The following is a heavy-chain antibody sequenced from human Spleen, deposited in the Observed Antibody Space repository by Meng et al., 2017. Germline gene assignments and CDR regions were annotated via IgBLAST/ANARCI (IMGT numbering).Heavy chain of an antibody. CDR2: MSHDGSNT. J-gene: IGHJ3*02. V-gene: IGHV3-30*04. D-gene: IGHD2-8*01. CDR1: AFTFSNYA. CDR3: SLEMVPYAFDI. Sequence: GGSLRLSCAASAFTFSNYAIHWVRQAPGKGLKWVAVMSHDGSNTYYADSVKGRFTISRDNSKNTLYLQMNSLRTEDTAVYYCSLEMVPYAFDIWGQGAMVTVSS.